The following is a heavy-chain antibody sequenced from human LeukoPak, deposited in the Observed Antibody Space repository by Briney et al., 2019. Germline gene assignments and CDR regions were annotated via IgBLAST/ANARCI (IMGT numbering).Heavy chain of an antibody. Sequence: GGSLRLSCAASGFSFDEYAMHWVRQVPGKGLEWVSGISYSSETIGYVDSVKGRFTISRDNAKKSLYLQMNSLRAEDTALYYCTKDRGGSSQLGDAFDVWGQGTMVSVSS. CDR1: GFSFDEYA. V-gene: IGHV3-9*01. CDR3: TKDRGGSSQLGDAFDV. J-gene: IGHJ3*01. D-gene: IGHD1-26*01. CDR2: ISYSSETI.